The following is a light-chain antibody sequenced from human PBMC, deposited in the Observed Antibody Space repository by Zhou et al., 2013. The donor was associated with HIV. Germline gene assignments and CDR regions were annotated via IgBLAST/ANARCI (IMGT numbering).Light chain of an antibody. CDR2: GAS. J-gene: IGKJ1*01. CDR3: QQYDSSPRT. V-gene: IGKV3-20*01. CDR1: QSVSSSS. Sequence: ENVLTQSPGTLSLSPGERATLSCRASQSVSSSSLAWYQQKPGQAPRLLIYGASSRATGIPGRFSGSGSGTDFTLTISRLEPEDFAVYYCQQYDSSPRTFGQGTKVEIK.